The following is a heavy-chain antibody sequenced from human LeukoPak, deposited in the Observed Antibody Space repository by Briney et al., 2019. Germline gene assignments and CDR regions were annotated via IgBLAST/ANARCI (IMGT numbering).Heavy chain of an antibody. CDR2: IYTSGST. CDR1: GGSISSGSYY. J-gene: IGHJ4*02. Sequence: SQTLSLTCTVSGGSISSGSYYWSWIRQPAGKGLEWIGRIYTSGSTNYNPSLKSRVTISVDTSKNQFSLKLSSVTAAHTAVYYCARSSIVGATDYWGQGTLVTVSS. CDR3: ARSSIVGATDY. D-gene: IGHD1-26*01. V-gene: IGHV4-61*02.